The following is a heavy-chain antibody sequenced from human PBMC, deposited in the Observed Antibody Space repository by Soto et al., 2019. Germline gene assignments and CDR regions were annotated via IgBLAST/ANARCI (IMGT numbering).Heavy chain of an antibody. Sequence: QVQPVQSGAEMKKPGSSVKVSCKASGGAFNNFAVSWVRQAPGQGLEWVGGITPILGVRNYAQKFRGRVTITADVSTTTAYMEMNSLTSEDTALYYCARGGSGSRGDYWGQGTLVTVSS. CDR1: GGAFNNFA. D-gene: IGHD3-10*01. CDR2: ITPILGVR. V-gene: IGHV1-69*01. J-gene: IGHJ4*02. CDR3: ARGGSGSRGDY.